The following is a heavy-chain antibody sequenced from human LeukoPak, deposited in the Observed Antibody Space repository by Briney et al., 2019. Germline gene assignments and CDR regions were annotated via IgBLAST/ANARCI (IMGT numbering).Heavy chain of an antibody. CDR3: ARSGRGLPPRFDP. Sequence: PSETLSLTCTVSGGSISSYYWSWIRQPPGKGLDWIGYIYYTGSTNYNPSLKSRVTLSVDTSKNQFSLKLSSVTAADTAVYYCARSGRGLPPRFDPWAQGILVPVPP. J-gene: IGHJ5*02. CDR2: IYYTGST. D-gene: IGHD1-26*01. V-gene: IGHV4-59*13. CDR1: GGSISSYY.